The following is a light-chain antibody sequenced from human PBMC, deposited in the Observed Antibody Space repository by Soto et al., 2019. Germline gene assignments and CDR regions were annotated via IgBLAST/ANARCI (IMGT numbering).Light chain of an antibody. CDR1: ENVRTF. CDR3: QQYTTSPFT. CDR2: GAS. Sequence: EVVLTQSPATLSLSPGERATLSCRASENVRTFVDWYQQKPGQAPRLLIYGASNRATGIPARFSGSGSGTDFTLTISNLEPEDFAVYYCQQYTTSPFTFGPGTKVDIK. J-gene: IGKJ3*01. V-gene: IGKV3-11*01.